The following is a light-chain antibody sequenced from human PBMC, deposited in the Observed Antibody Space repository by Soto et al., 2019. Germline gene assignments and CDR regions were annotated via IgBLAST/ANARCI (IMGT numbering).Light chain of an antibody. CDR2: SAS. CDR3: QQFNTAPLT. J-gene: IGKJ5*01. Sequence: DIQMTQSPSSLSASVGDRVTITCRASKDISVYLAWYQQKPGKVPKLLIYSASTLQSGVPSRFSGSGSGTDFTLTISSLQPEDVATYYCQQFNTAPLTFGQGTRLEIK. CDR1: KDISVY. V-gene: IGKV1-27*01.